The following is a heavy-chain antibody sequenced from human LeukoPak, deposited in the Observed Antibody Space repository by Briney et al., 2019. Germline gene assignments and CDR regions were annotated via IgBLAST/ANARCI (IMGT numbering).Heavy chain of an antibody. CDR2: ISWNSGNI. CDR1: GFTFDDYA. CDR3: AKVSASGSYYLDY. D-gene: IGHD3-10*01. Sequence: GGSLRLSCAASGFTFDDYAMHWVRQAPGKGLEWVSGISWNSGNIGYADSVKGRFTISRDNAKNSLYLQMNSLKPEDTALYYCAKVSASGSYYLDYWGQGTLVTVSS. V-gene: IGHV3-9*01. J-gene: IGHJ4*02.